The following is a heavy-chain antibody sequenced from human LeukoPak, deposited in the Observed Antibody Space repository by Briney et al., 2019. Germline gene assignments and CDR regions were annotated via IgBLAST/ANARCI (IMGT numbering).Heavy chain of an antibody. V-gene: IGHV4-38-2*02. CDR3: ASLWGASGNYYFSG. CDR2: FYPTGT. D-gene: IGHD3-22*01. J-gene: IGHJ4*02. Sequence: SETLSLTCTVSGYSISSGYYWGWIRQPAGKGLEWIGHFYPTGTNYNPSLKSRVTISADTSKNQVSLQVTSVTAADTAVYYCASLWGASGNYYFSGWGQGALVTVSS. CDR1: GYSISSGYY.